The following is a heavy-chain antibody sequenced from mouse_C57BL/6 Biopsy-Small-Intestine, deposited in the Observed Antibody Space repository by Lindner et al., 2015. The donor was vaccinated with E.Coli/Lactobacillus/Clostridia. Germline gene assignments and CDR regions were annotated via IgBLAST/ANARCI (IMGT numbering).Heavy chain of an antibody. CDR1: GYILKTYG. CDR2: HPYNGIP. V-gene: IGHV1-14*01. Sequence: PVKVSCKASGYILKTYGISWVRQAPGQGLSGWDDHPYNGIPKSAQKVQGRVTMTSDTSTNTAYMELRSLTSDDTAVYYCARGYWGGRGYLMDVWGQGTTVTVSS. J-gene: IGHJ1*01. CDR3: ARGYWGGRGYLMDV. D-gene: IGHD3-1*01.